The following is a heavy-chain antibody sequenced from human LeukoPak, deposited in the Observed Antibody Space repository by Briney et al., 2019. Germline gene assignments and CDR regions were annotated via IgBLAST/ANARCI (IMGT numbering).Heavy chain of an antibody. CDR3: ARDGYDNYFQH. Sequence: GGSLRLSCAASGFTFSSTHMVWVRQAPGKGLEWVSVTYTGGNSYYAGSVKGRFIISRDNAKNLLYLQMNSLRAEDTAVYYCARDGYDNYFQHWGQGTLVTVSS. J-gene: IGHJ1*01. V-gene: IGHV3-53*01. D-gene: IGHD3-22*01. CDR1: GFTFSSTH. CDR2: TYTGGNS.